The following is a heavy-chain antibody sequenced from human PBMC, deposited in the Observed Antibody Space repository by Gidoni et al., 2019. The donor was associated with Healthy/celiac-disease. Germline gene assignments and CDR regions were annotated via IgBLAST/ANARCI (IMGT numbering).Heavy chain of an antibody. D-gene: IGHD2-15*01. CDR1: GFTFSSYG. Sequence: QVQLVESGGGVVQPGRSLRLSCAASGFTFSSYGMHWVRQAPGKGLEWVAVIWYDGSNKYYADSVKGRFTISRDNSKNTLYLQMNSLRAEDTAVYYCARDWYGGNRYYYYGMDVWGQGTTVTVSS. CDR2: IWYDGSNK. V-gene: IGHV3-33*01. J-gene: IGHJ6*02. CDR3: ARDWYGGNRYYYYGMDV.